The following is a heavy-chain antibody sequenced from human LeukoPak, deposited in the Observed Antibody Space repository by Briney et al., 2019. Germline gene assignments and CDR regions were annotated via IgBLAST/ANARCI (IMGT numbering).Heavy chain of an antibody. CDR3: AELGITMIGGV. J-gene: IGHJ6*04. CDR2: ISSSSSYI. D-gene: IGHD3-10*02. CDR1: GFTFSSYS. Sequence: GGSLRLSCAASGFTFSSYSMNWVRQAPGKGLEWVSSISSSSSYIYYADSVKGRFTISRDNAKNSLYLRMNSLRAEDTAVYYCAELGITMIGGVWGKGTTVTISS. V-gene: IGHV3-21*01.